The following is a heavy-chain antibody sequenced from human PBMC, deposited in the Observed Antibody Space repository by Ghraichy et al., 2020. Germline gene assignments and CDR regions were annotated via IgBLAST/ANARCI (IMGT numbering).Heavy chain of an antibody. J-gene: IGHJ5*02. CDR3: ARAYPEPQLDP. Sequence: SQTLSLTCTVSGGSISSYYWSWIRQPPGKGLEWIGYIYYSGSTNYNPSLKSRVTISVDTSKNQFSLKLSSVTAADTAVYYCARAYPEPQLDPWGQGTLVTVSS. D-gene: IGHD1-14*01. V-gene: IGHV4-59*01. CDR2: IYYSGST. CDR1: GGSISSYY.